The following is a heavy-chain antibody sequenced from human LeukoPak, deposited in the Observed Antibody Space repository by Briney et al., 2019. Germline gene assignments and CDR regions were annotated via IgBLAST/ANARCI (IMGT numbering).Heavy chain of an antibody. J-gene: IGHJ6*02. Sequence: PGGSLRLSCAAYGFTVSSNYMSWVRQAPGKGLEWVSVIYSGGSTYYADSVKGRFTISRDNSKNTLYLQMNSLRAEDTAVYYCARGPNTAMVPPLYYYYGMDVWGQGTTVTVSS. V-gene: IGHV3-53*01. D-gene: IGHD5-18*01. CDR3: ARGPNTAMVPPLYYYYGMDV. CDR1: GFTVSSNY. CDR2: IYSGGST.